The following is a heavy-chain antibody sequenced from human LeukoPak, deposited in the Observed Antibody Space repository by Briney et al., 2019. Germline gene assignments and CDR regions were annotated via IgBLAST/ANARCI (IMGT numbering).Heavy chain of an antibody. CDR3: ARDFPDQLEVRGAAVGYYFDY. CDR2: INPSGGST. D-gene: IGHD3-10*01. Sequence: ASVKVSCKASGYTFTSYYMHWVRQAPGQGLEWMGIINPSGGSTSYAQKFQGRVTMTRDTSTSTVYMELSSLRSEDTAVYYCARDFPDQLEVRGAAVGYYFDYWGQGTLVTVSS. J-gene: IGHJ4*02. CDR1: GYTFTSYY. V-gene: IGHV1-46*01.